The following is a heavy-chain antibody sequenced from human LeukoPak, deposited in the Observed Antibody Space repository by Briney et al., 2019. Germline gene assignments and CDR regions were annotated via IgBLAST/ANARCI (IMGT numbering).Heavy chain of an antibody. CDR2: ISSSSSYI. D-gene: IGHD3-9*01. V-gene: IGHV3-21*01. CDR1: GFTFSSYS. CDR3: ARDSNAGDFDWLWYYYYGMDV. Sequence: GGSLRLSCAASGFTFSSYSMNWVRQAPGKGLEWVSSISSSSSYIYYADSVKGRFTISRDNAKNSLYLQMNSLRAEDTAVYYCARDSNAGDFDWLWYYYYGMDVWGQGTTVTVS. J-gene: IGHJ6*02.